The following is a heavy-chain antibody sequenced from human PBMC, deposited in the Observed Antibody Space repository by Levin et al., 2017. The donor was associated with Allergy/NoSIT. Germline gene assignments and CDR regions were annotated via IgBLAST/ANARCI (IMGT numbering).Heavy chain of an antibody. V-gene: IGHV1-58*02. D-gene: IGHD6-19*01. CDR2: IGVGNGDT. CDR3: AAELYRSGRWCAFDI. CDR1: GFTFSNSA. J-gene: IGHJ3*02. Sequence: SVKVSCKASGFTFSNSAIQWVRQARGQRLEWIGWIGVGNGDTKYAQNIQERVTITRDMSTDTAYLELSSLKSEDTAVYYCAAELYRSGRWCAFDIWGQGTMVTVSS.